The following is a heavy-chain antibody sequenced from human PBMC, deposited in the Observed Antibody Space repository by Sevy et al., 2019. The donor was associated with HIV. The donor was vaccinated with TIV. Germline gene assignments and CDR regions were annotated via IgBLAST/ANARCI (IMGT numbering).Heavy chain of an antibody. V-gene: IGHV3-53*01. CDR2: IYSGDKT. CDR1: GLSVSDTY. J-gene: IGHJ3*02. D-gene: IGHD3-22*01. Sequence: GGSLRLSCAASGLSVSDTYMSWVRQAPGKGLEWVSLIYSGDKTYHADSVKGRFTISRDSSKNTIYLQLNSLRTEDTAVYYCARLNVYYYDDDGYYTTGNAFDIWGQWTMVTVSS. CDR3: ARLNVYYYDDDGYYTTGNAFDI.